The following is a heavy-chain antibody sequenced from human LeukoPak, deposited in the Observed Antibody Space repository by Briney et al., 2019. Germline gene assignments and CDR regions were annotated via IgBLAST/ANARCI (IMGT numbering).Heavy chain of an antibody. CDR3: ARDGSGNYYYFDY. Sequence: ASVKVSCKASGYTFTGYYIHWVRQAPGQGLEWMGRINPNSGGTNYAQKFQGRATMTRDTSISTAYMELSRLRSDDTAVYYCARDGSGNYYYFDYWGQGTLVTVSS. CDR2: INPNSGGT. CDR1: GYTFTGYY. D-gene: IGHD3-10*01. V-gene: IGHV1-2*06. J-gene: IGHJ4*02.